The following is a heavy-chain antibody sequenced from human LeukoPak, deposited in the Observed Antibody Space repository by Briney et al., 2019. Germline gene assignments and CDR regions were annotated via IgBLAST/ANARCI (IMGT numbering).Heavy chain of an antibody. D-gene: IGHD3-3*01. CDR3: AKADWSGPPGT. V-gene: IGHV3-23*01. J-gene: IGHJ4*02. CDR1: GFTFSSYA. Sequence: GGSLRLSCAASGFTFSSYAMHWVRQAPGKGLEWVSGISGSGGSTYYADSVKGRFTISRDNSKNTLYLQMNNLRVEDTAVYYCAKADWSGPPGTWGQGTLVTVSS. CDR2: ISGSGGST.